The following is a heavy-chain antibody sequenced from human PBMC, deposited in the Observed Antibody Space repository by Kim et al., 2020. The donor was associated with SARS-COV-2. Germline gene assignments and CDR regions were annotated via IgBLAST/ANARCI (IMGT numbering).Heavy chain of an antibody. CDR1: GFTFSDYY. CDR2: ISSSGSTI. Sequence: GGSLRLSCAASGFTFSDYYMSWIRQAPGKGLEWVSYISSSGSTIYYADSVKGRFTISRDNAKNSLYLQMNSLRAEDTAVYYCASETIAAAFMYWGQGTLVTVSS. CDR3: ASETIAAAFMY. J-gene: IGHJ4*02. V-gene: IGHV3-11*01. D-gene: IGHD6-13*01.